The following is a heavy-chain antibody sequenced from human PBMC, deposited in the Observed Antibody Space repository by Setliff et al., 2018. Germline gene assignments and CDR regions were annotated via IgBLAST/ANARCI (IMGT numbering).Heavy chain of an antibody. CDR1: GYTLSRHY. V-gene: IGHV1-46*01. J-gene: IGHJ1*01. CDR3: ARAGVAATARKGLLEY. Sequence: GASVKVSCKATGYTLSRHYMHWVRQAPGQGLEWMGIINPGGGSASIVQKFQGRVTMTSDTSTSTVYLDLSGLTSEDTAVYHCARAGVAATARKGLLEYWGQGTLVTVSS. D-gene: IGHD6-13*01. CDR2: INPGGGSA.